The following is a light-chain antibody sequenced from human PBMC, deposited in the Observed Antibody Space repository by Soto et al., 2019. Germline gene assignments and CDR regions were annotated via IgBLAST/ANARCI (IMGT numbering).Light chain of an antibody. Sequence: QSVLTQPASVSGSPGRSITISCTGTSSDVGSYNLVSWYQQHPGKAPKLMIYEGSKRPSGVSNRFSGSKSGNTASLTISGLQAEDEADYYCCSYAGSSTVYVFGTGTKVTVL. J-gene: IGLJ1*01. V-gene: IGLV2-23*01. CDR2: EGS. CDR1: SSDVGSYNL. CDR3: CSYAGSSTVYV.